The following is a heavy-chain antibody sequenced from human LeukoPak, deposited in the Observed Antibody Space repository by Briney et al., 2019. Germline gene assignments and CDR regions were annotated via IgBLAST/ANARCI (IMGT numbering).Heavy chain of an antibody. CDR2: INHNGNT. Sequence: SETLSLTCAVYGGSFSLYYWTWIRQSPGKGLEWIGEINHNGNTNYNPSLKSRVTISVDTSKNQFSLQVTSVTAADTAVYYCARHQEYYDILTGYFHPSSFDYWGQGTLVTVSS. V-gene: IGHV4-34*01. CDR1: GGSFSLYY. CDR3: ARHQEYYDILTGYFHPSSFDY. D-gene: IGHD3-9*01. J-gene: IGHJ4*02.